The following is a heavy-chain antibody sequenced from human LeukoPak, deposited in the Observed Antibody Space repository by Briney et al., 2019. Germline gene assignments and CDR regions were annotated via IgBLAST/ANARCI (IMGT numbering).Heavy chain of an antibody. Sequence: QTGGSLRLSCAASGFTFSSYAMHWVRQAPGKGLEWVAVISYDGTNKFYADSVKGRFTISRDSSKNTLYLQMNSLRAEDTAVYYCARDLSGGFEYWGQGALVTVSS. CDR1: GFTFSSYA. CDR3: ARDLSGGFEY. CDR2: ISYDGTNK. V-gene: IGHV3-30-3*01. J-gene: IGHJ4*02. D-gene: IGHD3-10*01.